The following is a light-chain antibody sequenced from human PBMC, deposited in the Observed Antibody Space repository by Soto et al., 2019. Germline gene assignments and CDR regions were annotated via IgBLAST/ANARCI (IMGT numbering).Light chain of an antibody. CDR2: DSS. CDR3: KQRSNWPPLT. Sequence: IGLAQSPATVFWSXGERATLCLRSRLSASSSIARYHQRPGTAPRLLXXDSSNRATAILARFSGSGSGRDFTLTISSLEPEDFAVYYCKQRSNWPPLTFGGGTKVDIK. J-gene: IGKJ4*01. CDR1: LSASSS. V-gene: IGKV3-11*02.